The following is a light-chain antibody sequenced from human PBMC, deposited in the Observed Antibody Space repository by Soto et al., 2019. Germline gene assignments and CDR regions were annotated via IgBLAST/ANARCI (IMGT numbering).Light chain of an antibody. CDR2: STN. Sequence: QSVLTQPPSASGTPGQRVTISCSGRSSNIGSNTINWYQQLPGTAPKLLIYSTNLRPSGVPDRFSGSKSGTSASLAISGRQSEDEADYYCATWDDSMNGPGVVFGGGTKVTVL. V-gene: IGLV1-44*01. CDR1: SSNIGSNT. J-gene: IGLJ2*01. CDR3: ATWDDSMNGPGVV.